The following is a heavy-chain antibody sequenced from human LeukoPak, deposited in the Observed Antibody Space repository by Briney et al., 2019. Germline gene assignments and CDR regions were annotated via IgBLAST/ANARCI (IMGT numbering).Heavy chain of an antibody. CDR3: ARAPPPRITIFGVVILYYFDY. CDR2: ISSSSSYI. D-gene: IGHD3-3*01. Sequence: PGGSLRLSCAASGFTFSSYSMNWVRQAPGKGLEWVSSISSSSSYIYYADSVKGRFTISRDNAKNSLYLQMNSLRAEDTAVYYCARAPPPRITIFGVVILYYFDYWGQGTLVTVSS. V-gene: IGHV3-21*01. CDR1: GFTFSSYS. J-gene: IGHJ4*02.